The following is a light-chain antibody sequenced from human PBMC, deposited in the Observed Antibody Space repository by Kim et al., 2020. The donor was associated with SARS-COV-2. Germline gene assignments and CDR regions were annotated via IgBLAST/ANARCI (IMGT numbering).Light chain of an antibody. CDR1: ESVFYSSSYKNY. J-gene: IGKJ4*01. V-gene: IGKV4-1*01. Sequence: ATTTTKSSESVFYSSSYKNYLAWYQQKPGQPPKLRLYWASTREFGVPDPFSGGGSGTDFTLTLSTLQAEEVAVYYCQKYFTTPLTFGGGTKVDIK. CDR2: WAS. CDR3: QKYFTTPLT.